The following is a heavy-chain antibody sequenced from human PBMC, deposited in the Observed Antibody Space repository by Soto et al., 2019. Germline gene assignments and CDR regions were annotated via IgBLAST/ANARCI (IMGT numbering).Heavy chain of an antibody. J-gene: IGHJ4*02. CDR1: GGSLSNYY. Sequence: ETLSLTCTVSGGSLSNYYWSWIRQPAGKGLEWIGRIFPSGSTNYNPSLKSRVTMSVDTSKNQFSLAFSFVTAADTAVYYCARGSLAIDYWGQGTQVTVSS. CDR2: IFPSGST. V-gene: IGHV4-4*07. D-gene: IGHD3-16*02. CDR3: ARGSLAIDY.